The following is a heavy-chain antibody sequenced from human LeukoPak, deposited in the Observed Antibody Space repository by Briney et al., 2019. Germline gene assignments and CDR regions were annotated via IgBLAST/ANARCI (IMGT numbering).Heavy chain of an antibody. V-gene: IGHV3-33*01. CDR2: IWYDESNK. CDR3: ARAQKDPTSYYYYYMDV. Sequence: PGGSLRLSCAASGFTFSSYGMHWVRQAPGKGLEWVAVIWYDESNKYYAGSVKGRFTISRDNSKNTLYLQMNSLRAEDTAVYYCARAQKDPTSYYYYYMDVWGKGTTVTVSS. J-gene: IGHJ6*03. CDR1: GFTFSSYG.